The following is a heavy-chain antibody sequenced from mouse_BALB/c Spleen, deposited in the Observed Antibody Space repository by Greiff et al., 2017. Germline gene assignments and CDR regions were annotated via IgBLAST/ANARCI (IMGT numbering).Heavy chain of an antibody. D-gene: IGHD2-1*01. CDR2: IWAGGST. V-gene: IGHV2-9*02. CDR3: AREWRNLAWFAY. J-gene: IGHJ3*01. Sequence: VKLQESGPGLVAPSQSLSITCTVSGFSLTSYGVHWVRQPPGKGLEWLGVIWAGGSTNYNSALMSRLSISKDNSKSQVFLKMNSLQTDDTAMYYCAREWRNLAWFAYWGQGTLVTVSA. CDR1: GFSLTSYG.